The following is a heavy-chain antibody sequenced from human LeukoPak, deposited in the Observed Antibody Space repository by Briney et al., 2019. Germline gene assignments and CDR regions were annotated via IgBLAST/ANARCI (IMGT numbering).Heavy chain of an antibody. Sequence: PSETLSLTCTVSGGSISSSSYYWGWIRQPPGKGLEWIGSIYYSGSTYYNPSLKSRVTISVDTSKNQFSLKLSSVTAADTAVYYCARGARITMTVVALYYFDYWGQGTLVTVSS. D-gene: IGHD3-22*01. V-gene: IGHV4-39*01. CDR2: IYYSGST. CDR3: ARGARITMTVVALYYFDY. J-gene: IGHJ4*02. CDR1: GGSISSSSYY.